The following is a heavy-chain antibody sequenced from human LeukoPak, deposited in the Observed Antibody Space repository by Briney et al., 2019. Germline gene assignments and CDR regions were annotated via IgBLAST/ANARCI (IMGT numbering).Heavy chain of an antibody. CDR3: ARGFQLLSPLDY. Sequence: ASVKVSCKASGYTFTSYDINWVRQAPGQGLEWMGWINPNSGGTNYAQKFQGRVTMTRDTSISTAYMELSRLRSDDTAVYYCARGFQLLSPLDYWGQGTLVTVSS. J-gene: IGHJ4*02. D-gene: IGHD2-2*01. CDR1: GYTFTSYD. V-gene: IGHV1-2*02. CDR2: INPNSGGT.